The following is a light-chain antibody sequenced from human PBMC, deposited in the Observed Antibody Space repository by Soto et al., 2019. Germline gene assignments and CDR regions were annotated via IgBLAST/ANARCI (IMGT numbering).Light chain of an antibody. CDR1: QSVSNC. J-gene: IGKJ1*01. Sequence: DIQMTQSPSSLSASVGDRVTITCRASQSVSNCLHWYQQKPGKAPNLLISDASSLQSGVPSRFSGSGSGTDFTLTISSLQREDFATYYCQQSYYNPPFGQGTKVDIK. CDR3: QQSYYNPP. CDR2: DAS. V-gene: IGKV1-39*01.